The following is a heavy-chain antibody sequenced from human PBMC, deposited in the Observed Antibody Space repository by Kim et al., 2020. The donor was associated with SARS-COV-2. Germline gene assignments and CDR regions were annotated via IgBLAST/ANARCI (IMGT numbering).Heavy chain of an antibody. V-gene: IGHV3-43*02. Sequence: GGSLRLSCAASGFTFDDYAMHWVRQAPGKGLEWVSLISGDGGSTYYADSVKGRFTISRDNSKNSLYLQMNSLRTEDTALYYCAKEIRSSSWYPTYYYYYGMDVWGQGTTVTVSS. CDR3: AKEIRSSSWYPTYYYYYGMDV. D-gene: IGHD6-13*01. J-gene: IGHJ6*02. CDR1: GFTFDDYA. CDR2: ISGDGGST.